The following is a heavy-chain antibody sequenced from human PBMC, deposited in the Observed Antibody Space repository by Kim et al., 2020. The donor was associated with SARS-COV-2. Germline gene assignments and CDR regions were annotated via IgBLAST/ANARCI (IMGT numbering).Heavy chain of an antibody. CDR2: IRSKAYGGTT. Sequence: GGSLRLSCTASGFTFGDYAMSWFRQAPGKGLEWVGFIRSKAYGGTTEYAASVKGRFTISRDDSKSNAYLQMNSLKTEDTAVYYCTRQVVVAPEVDYWGQGTLVTVSS. CDR3: TRQVVVAPEVDY. D-gene: IGHD2-15*01. CDR1: GFTFGDYA. V-gene: IGHV3-49*03. J-gene: IGHJ4*02.